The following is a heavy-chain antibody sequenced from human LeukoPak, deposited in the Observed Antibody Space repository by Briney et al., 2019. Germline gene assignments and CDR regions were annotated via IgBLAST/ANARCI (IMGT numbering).Heavy chain of an antibody. J-gene: IGHJ4*02. CDR3: ARETGTPYYFDY. CDR2: INPNSRGT. V-gene: IGHV1-2*02. Sequence: ASVKVSCKASGYTFTGYYMHWVRQAPGHGLEWMGWINPNSRGTNYAQKFQGRVTMTRDTSISTAYMELSRLRSDDTAVYYCARETGTPYYFDYWGQGTLVTVSS. CDR1: GYTFTGYY. D-gene: IGHD1-1*01.